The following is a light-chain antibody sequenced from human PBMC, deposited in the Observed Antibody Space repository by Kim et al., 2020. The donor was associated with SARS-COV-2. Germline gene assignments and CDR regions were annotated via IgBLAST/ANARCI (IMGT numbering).Light chain of an antibody. CDR3: QVWDSSTYVV. V-gene: IGLV3-9*01. J-gene: IGLJ2*01. CDR2: RNN. Sequence: VALGTTPRITCEGINIASKTINGDQQKPGHTPFLVICRNNNRPSGIPERFSGSNSVNTATLTISSAQAGDEADYYCQVWDSSTYVVFGGGTQLTVL. CDR1: NIASKT.